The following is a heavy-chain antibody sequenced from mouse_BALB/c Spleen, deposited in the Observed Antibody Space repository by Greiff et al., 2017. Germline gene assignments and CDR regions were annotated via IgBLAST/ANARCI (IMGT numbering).Heavy chain of an antibody. V-gene: IGHV2-6-7*01. J-gene: IGHJ4*01. CDR3: ARERDKYDGYAMDY. CDR1: GFSLTGYG. CDR2: IWGDGST. Sequence: VQGVESGPGLVAPSQSLSITCTVSGFSLTGYGVNWVRQPPGKGLEWLGMIWGDGSTDYNSALKSRLSISKYNSKSQVFLKMNSLQTDDTARYYCARERDKYDGYAMDYWGQGTSVTVSS. D-gene: IGHD2-14*01.